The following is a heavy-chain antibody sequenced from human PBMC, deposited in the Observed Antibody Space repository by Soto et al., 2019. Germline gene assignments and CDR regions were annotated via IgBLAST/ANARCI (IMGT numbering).Heavy chain of an antibody. CDR2: ISYDGSNK. D-gene: IGHD5-18*01. CDR1: GFTFSSYG. Sequence: GGSLRLSCAASGFTFSSYGMHWVRQAPGKGLEWVAVISYDGSNKYYADSVKGRFTISRDNSKNTLYLQMNSLRAEDTAVYYCAKALGGSYGSSGQYYYYYYGMDVWGQGTTVTVSS. CDR3: AKALGGSYGSSGQYYYYYYGMDV. J-gene: IGHJ6*02. V-gene: IGHV3-30*18.